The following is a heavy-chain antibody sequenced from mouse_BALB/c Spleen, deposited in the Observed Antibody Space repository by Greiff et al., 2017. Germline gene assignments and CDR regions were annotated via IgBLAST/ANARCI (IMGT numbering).Heavy chain of an antibody. CDR2: LSSGGST. J-gene: IGHJ3*01. V-gene: IGHV5-6-5*01. Sequence: EVNVVESGGGLVKPGGSLKLSCAASGFTFSSYAMSWVRQTPEKRLEWVASLSSGGSTYYPDSVKGRFTISRDNARNILYLQMSSLRSEDTAMYYCARVHYYGSSYWFAYWGQGTLVTVSA. CDR3: ARVHYYGSSYWFAY. CDR1: GFTFSSYA. D-gene: IGHD1-1*01.